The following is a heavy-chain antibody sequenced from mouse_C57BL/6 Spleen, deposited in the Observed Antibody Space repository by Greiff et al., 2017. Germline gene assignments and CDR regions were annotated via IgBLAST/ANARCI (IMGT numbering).Heavy chain of an antibody. CDR1: GYTFTSYW. D-gene: IGHD2-5*01. CDR3: AKGYSNYVYFDV. CDR2: IYPSDSET. J-gene: IGHJ1*03. Sequence: QVQLQQPGAELVSPGSSVKLSCKASGYTFTSYWMDWVKQRPGQGLEWIGNIYPSDSETHYNQKFKDKATLTVDKSSSTAYMQLSSLTSEDSAVYYCAKGYSNYVYFDVWGTGTTVTVSS. V-gene: IGHV1-61*01.